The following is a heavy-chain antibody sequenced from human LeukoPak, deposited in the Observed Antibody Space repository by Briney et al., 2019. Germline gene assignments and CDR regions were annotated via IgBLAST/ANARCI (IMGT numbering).Heavy chain of an antibody. D-gene: IGHD2-2*01. J-gene: IGHJ4*02. Sequence: PSETLSLTCTVSGGSVSTIAYYWGWIRQPPGKGLEYLGYIYNGGATYYNPSLKSRVTISVDTSKNQFSLGLTSVTAADTAVYYCVRLVGVPPAVDNWGQGTLVTVSS. CDR3: VRLVGVPPAVDN. CDR2: IYNGGAT. CDR1: GGSVSTIAYY. V-gene: IGHV4-39*01.